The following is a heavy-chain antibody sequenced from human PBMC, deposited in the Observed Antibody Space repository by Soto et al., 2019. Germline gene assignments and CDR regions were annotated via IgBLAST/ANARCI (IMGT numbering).Heavy chain of an antibody. CDR3: ARAPIQGSSWYFSFDP. Sequence: QVQLVQSGSEVKMPGSSVKVSCKTSGGTFSRHAINWVRQAPGQGLEWMGGIIPMFGTTNYAQKFKGRVTIGADESTSTAYMELSSLRSEDAAVYYCARAPIQGSSWYFSFDPWGQGPLVTVSS. J-gene: IGHJ5*02. CDR1: GGTFSRHA. CDR2: IIPMFGTT. V-gene: IGHV1-69*01. D-gene: IGHD6-13*01.